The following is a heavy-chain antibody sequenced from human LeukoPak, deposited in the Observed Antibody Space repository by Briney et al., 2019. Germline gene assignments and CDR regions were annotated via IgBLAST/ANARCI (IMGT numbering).Heavy chain of an antibody. CDR3: ARDYGGSSPFDY. CDR1: GFTFSSYE. Sequence: GGSLRLSCAASGFTFSSYEMHWVRQAPGKGLEWVSYISSSGSTIYYADSVKGRFAISRDNAKNSLYLQMNSLRAEDTAVYYCARDYGGSSPFDYWGQGTLVTVSS. CDR2: ISSSGSTI. D-gene: IGHD4-23*01. J-gene: IGHJ4*02. V-gene: IGHV3-48*03.